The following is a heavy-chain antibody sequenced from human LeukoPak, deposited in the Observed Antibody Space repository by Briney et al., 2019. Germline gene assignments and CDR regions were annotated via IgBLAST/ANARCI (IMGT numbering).Heavy chain of an antibody. CDR3: AKVGVASRPGITVAGVINSCDY. V-gene: IGHV1-46*01. D-gene: IGHD6-19*01. J-gene: IGHJ4*02. Sequence: ASVKVSCTASGYTFTNYYMHWVRQAPGQGLEWMGIMNPSGGTTTYAQRFQGRVTMTRDMSTSTVYIELSSLRSEDTAVYYCAKVGVASRPGITVAGVINSCDYWGQGTLVTVSS. CDR1: GYTFTNYY. CDR2: MNPSGGTT.